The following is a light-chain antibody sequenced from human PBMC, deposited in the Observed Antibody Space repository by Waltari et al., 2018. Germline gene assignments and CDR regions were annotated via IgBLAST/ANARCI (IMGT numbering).Light chain of an antibody. CDR1: QTVYQY. CDR3: QQTSRTPLT. J-gene: IGKJ4*01. V-gene: IGKV1-39*01. Sequence: DVQMTQSPSSLSASGGDRVTTPCRASQTVYQYLNWYQQRQGQVPRLLIYTASTLQSGVPSRFSGSGSGTDFTLTITGLQPEDVGIYYCQQTSRTPLTFGGGTKVELK. CDR2: TAS.